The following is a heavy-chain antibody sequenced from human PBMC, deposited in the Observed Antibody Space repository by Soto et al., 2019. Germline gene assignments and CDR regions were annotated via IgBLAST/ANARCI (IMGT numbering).Heavy chain of an antibody. CDR2: IYYSGST. J-gene: IGHJ6*02. D-gene: IGHD3-9*01. CDR1: GGSINSYY. CDR3: ARVSPPITIFGPYYYYGMDV. Sequence: TSETLSLTCTVSGGSINSYYWSWIRQPPGKGLEWIGYIYYSGSTNYNPSLKSRVTVSVDTSKNQFSLKLSSVTAADTAVYYCARVSPPITIFGPYYYYGMDVWGQGTTVTVSS. V-gene: IGHV4-59*01.